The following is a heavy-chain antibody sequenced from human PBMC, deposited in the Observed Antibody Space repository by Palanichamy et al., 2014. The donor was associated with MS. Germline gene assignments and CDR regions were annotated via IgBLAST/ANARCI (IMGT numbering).Heavy chain of an antibody. V-gene: IGHV3-64*01. D-gene: IGHD1-26*01. Sequence: VQLVESGGGLVQPGGSLRLSCAASGFTFSSYAMHWVRQAPGKGLEYVSAISSNGGSTYYANSVKGRFTISRDNSKNTPYLQMGSLRAEDMAVYYCARVLVGATEHGAFDIWGQGTMVTVSS. CDR1: GFTFSSYA. CDR3: ARVLVGATEHGAFDI. J-gene: IGHJ3*02. CDR2: ISSNGGST.